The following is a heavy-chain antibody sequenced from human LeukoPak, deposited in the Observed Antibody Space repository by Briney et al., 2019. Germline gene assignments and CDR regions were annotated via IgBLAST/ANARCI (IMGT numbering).Heavy chain of an antibody. V-gene: IGHV3-21*01. CDR1: GFTFSSYS. J-gene: IGHJ4*02. D-gene: IGHD5-18*01. Sequence: GGSLRLSCAASGFTFSSYSMNWVRQAPGKGLEWVSSISSSSSYIYYADSVKGRFTISRDNAKNSLYLQMNSLRAEDTAVCYCARSGGTAMVFDYWGQGTLVTVSS. CDR2: ISSSSSYI. CDR3: ARSGGTAMVFDY.